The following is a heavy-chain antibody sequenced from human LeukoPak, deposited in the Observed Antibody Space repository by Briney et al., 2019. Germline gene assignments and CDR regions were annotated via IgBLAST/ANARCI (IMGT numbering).Heavy chain of an antibody. D-gene: IGHD2-21*02. CDR1: GYTFTSYA. Sequence: GASVMVSCKASGYTFTSYAMHWVRQAPGQRLEWMGWINAGNGNTKYSQEFQGRVTITRDTSASTAYMELSSLRSEDMAVYYCARSPLAGDCGGDCYYGFDPWGQGTLVTVSS. V-gene: IGHV1-3*03. CDR3: ARSPLAGDCGGDCYYGFDP. CDR2: INAGNGNT. J-gene: IGHJ5*02.